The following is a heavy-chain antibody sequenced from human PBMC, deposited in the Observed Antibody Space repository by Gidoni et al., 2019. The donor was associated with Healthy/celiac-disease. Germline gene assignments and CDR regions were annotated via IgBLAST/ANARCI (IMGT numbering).Heavy chain of an antibody. Sequence: QVQLQQWGAGLLKPSETLSLTCAVYGGSFSGYYWSWIRQPPGKGLEWIGEINHSGSTNYNPSLKSRVTISVDTSKNQFSLKLSSVTAADTAVYYCARERGGYSSSWLGRHFDYWGQGTLVTVSS. CDR1: GGSFSGYY. CDR3: ARERGGYSSSWLGRHFDY. D-gene: IGHD6-13*01. CDR2: INHSGST. J-gene: IGHJ4*02. V-gene: IGHV4-34*01.